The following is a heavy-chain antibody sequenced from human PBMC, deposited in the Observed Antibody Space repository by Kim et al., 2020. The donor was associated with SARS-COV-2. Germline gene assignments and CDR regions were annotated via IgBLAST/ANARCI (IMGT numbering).Heavy chain of an antibody. Sequence: YSPSFQGQVTISADKSISTAYLQWSSLKASDTAMYYCARHYGDYPGIIDYWGQGTLVTVSS. V-gene: IGHV5-51*01. D-gene: IGHD4-17*01. J-gene: IGHJ4*02. CDR3: ARHYGDYPGIIDY.